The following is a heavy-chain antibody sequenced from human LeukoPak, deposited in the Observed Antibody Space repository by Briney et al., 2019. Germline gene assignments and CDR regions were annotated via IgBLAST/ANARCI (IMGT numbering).Heavy chain of an antibody. CDR3: ARRGP. J-gene: IGHJ5*02. Sequence: PGGCQRLSRAASGFTFSSYSMNWVRQAPGKGLEWVSYISSSSNNIYYADSVKGRFTISRDDAKNSLYLQMNSLRAEDTAVYDCARRGPWGQGTLVTVSS. CDR2: ISSSSNNI. V-gene: IGHV3-48*01. CDR1: GFTFSSYS.